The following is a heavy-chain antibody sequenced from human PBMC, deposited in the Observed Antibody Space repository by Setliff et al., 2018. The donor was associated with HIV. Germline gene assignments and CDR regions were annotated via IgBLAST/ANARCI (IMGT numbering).Heavy chain of an antibody. Sequence: ETLSLTCTVSGVSINSHYWSWIRQPPGKGLEWIGYIYTSGSTNFNPSLKSRGTISVDTSKNQFSLKLTSVTAADTAVYYCARGPRPVDVDYYYMDVWGKGTTVTVSS. V-gene: IGHV4-4*09. CDR1: GVSINSHY. CDR2: IYTSGST. J-gene: IGHJ6*03. CDR3: ARGPRPVDVDYYYMDV.